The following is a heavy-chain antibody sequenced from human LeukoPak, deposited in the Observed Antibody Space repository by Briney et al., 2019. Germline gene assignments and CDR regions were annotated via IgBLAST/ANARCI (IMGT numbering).Heavy chain of an antibody. J-gene: IGHJ6*03. CDR1: GGYFSGFD. Sequence: PSETLSLTCVVDGGYFSGFDWTWIRQAPGKGLEWIGELSYSGSTKYNPSLKSRVTIEVDTSKKQISLNLSSVTAADTAVYYGAKGKAGHYHSVTDEYYYYMDVWGKGTTVIVSS. CDR3: AKGKAGHYHSVTDEYYYYMDV. CDR2: LSYSGST. V-gene: IGHV4-34*01. D-gene: IGHD3-9*01.